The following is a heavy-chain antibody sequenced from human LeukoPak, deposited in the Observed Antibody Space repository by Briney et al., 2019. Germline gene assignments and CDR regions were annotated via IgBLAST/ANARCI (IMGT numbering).Heavy chain of an antibody. J-gene: IGHJ6*03. CDR2: IYYSGST. D-gene: IGHD2-2*01. V-gene: IGHV4-59*08. CDR1: GGSISSYY. CDR3: TASRYCSSTSCHPLDYYYYYMDV. Sequence: SETLSLTCNVSGGSISSYYWSWIRQPPGKGLEWIGYIYYSGSTNYNPSLKSRVTISVDTSKNQFSLKLSSVTAADTAVYYCTASRYCSSTSCHPLDYYYYYMDVWGKGTTVTVSS.